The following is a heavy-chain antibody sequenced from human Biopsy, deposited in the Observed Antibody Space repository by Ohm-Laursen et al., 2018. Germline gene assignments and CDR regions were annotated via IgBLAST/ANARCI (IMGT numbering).Heavy chain of an antibody. CDR3: ASSSYCGRTTCYQNYGMDV. CDR2: MNPDSGGT. D-gene: IGHD2-2*01. J-gene: IGHJ6*01. CDR1: GHTLTGHY. V-gene: IGHV1-2*02. Sequence: GASVKVSCKASGHTLTGHYMHWVRQAPGQGPEWMGWMNPDSGGTKYAQKFQGRVTMTRDTSISTAYMELSSLRSEDTALYYCASSSYCGRTTCYQNYGMDVWGQGTTVTVSS.